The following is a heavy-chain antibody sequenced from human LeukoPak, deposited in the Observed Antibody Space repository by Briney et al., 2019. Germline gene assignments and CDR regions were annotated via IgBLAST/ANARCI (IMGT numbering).Heavy chain of an antibody. D-gene: IGHD6-25*01. Sequence: PGRSLRLSCAASGFTFSSYAMHWVRQAPGKGLDWVAFISYDGDNKYYADSVKGRFTISRDNSKNTLYLQMNSLRAEDTAVYFCARVPDRAADCYYYYYMDVWGKGTTVTVSS. V-gene: IGHV3-30*04. J-gene: IGHJ6*03. CDR3: ARVPDRAADCYYYYYMDV. CDR2: ISYDGDNK. CDR1: GFTFSSYA.